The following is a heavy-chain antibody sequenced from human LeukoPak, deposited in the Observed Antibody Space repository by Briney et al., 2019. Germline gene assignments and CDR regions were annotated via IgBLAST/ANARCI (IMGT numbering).Heavy chain of an antibody. J-gene: IGHJ4*02. D-gene: IGHD1-26*01. CDR3: ATTGSGSYYDY. Sequence: RPGGSLRLSCAASGFTFSSYGMRWVRQAPGKGLEWVSAISGSGGGTYYADSVKGRFTISRDNSKNTLYLQMNSLRAEDTAVYYCATTGSGSYYDYWGQGTLVTVSS. CDR1: GFTFSSYG. V-gene: IGHV3-23*01. CDR2: ISGSGGGT.